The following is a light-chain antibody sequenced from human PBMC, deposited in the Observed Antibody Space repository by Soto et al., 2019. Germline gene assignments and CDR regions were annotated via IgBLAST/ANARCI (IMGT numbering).Light chain of an antibody. V-gene: IGLV2-14*01. Sequence: QSALTQPASVSGSPGQSITISCTGTSSDVGGYNYVSWYQQHPGKAPKLMIYEVSNRPSGVSNRFSGSKSGNTASLTISGLQAEDEADYYCSLYTSSSYVVFGGGTKVTVL. J-gene: IGLJ2*01. CDR1: SSDVGGYNY. CDR2: EVS. CDR3: SLYTSSSYVV.